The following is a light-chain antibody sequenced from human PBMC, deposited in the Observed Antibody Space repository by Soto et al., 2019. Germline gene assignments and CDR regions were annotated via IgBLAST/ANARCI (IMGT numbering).Light chain of an antibody. V-gene: IGKV1-39*01. CDR2: AAS. CDR1: QSIRYS. Sequence: DIQLTQSPSSLSASVGARVTITCRASQSIRYSLNWYQQKPGIAPKLLIYAASSLQSGVPSRFSGSGSGADFTLTISSLQPEDCATYYCQQSYTTPWTFGQGTRG. J-gene: IGKJ1*01. CDR3: QQSYTTPWT.